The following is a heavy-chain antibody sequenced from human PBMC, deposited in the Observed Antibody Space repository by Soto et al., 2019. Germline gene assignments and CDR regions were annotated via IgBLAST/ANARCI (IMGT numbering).Heavy chain of an antibody. CDR1: GGSISSGGYY. J-gene: IGHJ6*02. D-gene: IGHD3-9*01. CDR2: IYYSGST. V-gene: IGHV4-31*03. CDR3: ARIELRYFDWSSNGMDV. Sequence: PSETLSLTCTVSGGSISSGGYYWSWIRQHPGKGLEWIGYIYYSGSTYYNPSLKSRVTISVDTSKNQFSLKLSSVTAADTAVYYCARIELRYFDWSSNGMDVWGQGTTVTAP.